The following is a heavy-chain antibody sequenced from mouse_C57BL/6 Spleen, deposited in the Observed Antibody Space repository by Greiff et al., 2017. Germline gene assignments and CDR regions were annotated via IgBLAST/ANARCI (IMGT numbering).Heavy chain of an antibody. CDR2: ISRCSSTT. V-gene: IGHV5-17*01. CDR1: GFTFSDYG. Sequence: EVQRVESGGGLVKPGGSLKLSCAASGFTFSDYGMHWVRQAPEQGLAWVAYISRCSSTTYYANTVKGRFTISRDNAKNTLFLQMTSLRSEDTAMYYWERTWDKGGMDDWGQGTSGTVSS. D-gene: IGHD4-1*01. J-gene: IGHJ4*01. CDR3: ERTWDKGGMDD.